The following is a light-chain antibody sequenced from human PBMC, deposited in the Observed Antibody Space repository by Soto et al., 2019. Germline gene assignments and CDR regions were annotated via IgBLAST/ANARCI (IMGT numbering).Light chain of an antibody. CDR2: GAS. CDR1: QSVSSSY. V-gene: IGKV3-20*01. J-gene: IGKJ1*01. CDR3: QQYGSSPPWT. Sequence: EIVLTQSPGTLSLSPGERATLSCRVSQSVSSSYLAWYQQKPGQAPRLLIYGASSRATGIPDRFSGSGSGTEFTLTISRLEPEDFAVYYCQQYGSSPPWTFGQGTKVEIK.